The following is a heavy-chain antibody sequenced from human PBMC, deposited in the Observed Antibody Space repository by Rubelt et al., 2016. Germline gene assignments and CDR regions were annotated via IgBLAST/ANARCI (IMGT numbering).Heavy chain of an antibody. CDR1: GGSISSYY. D-gene: IGHD3-10*01. V-gene: IGHV4-59*12. CDR3: ARGSYYGSGSSGAFDI. Sequence: QVQLQESGPGLVKPSETLSLTCTVSGGSISSYYWSWIRQPPGKGLEWIGYIYYTGSTYYNPSLKSRVTISVDTSKNQFSLKLSSVTAADTAVYFCARGSYYGSGSSGAFDIWGQGTMVTVSS. J-gene: IGHJ3*02. CDR2: IYYTGST.